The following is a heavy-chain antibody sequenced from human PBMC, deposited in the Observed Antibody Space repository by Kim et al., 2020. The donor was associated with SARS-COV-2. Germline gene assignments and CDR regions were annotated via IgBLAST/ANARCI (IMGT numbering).Heavy chain of an antibody. V-gene: IGHV3-53*01. D-gene: IGHD4-17*01. CDR3: ARGATVTRPLDY. J-gene: IGHJ4*02. Sequence: YYADSVKGRFTISRDNSKNTLFLKMNSLRAEDTAVYYCARGATVTRPLDYWGQGTLVTVSS.